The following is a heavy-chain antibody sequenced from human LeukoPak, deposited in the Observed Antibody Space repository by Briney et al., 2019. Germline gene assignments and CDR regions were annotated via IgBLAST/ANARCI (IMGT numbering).Heavy chain of an antibody. CDR3: ARQHSSRGVIMAVWFDP. V-gene: IGHV4-30-2*01. CDR2: MYHNGST. J-gene: IGHJ5*02. D-gene: IGHD3-10*01. CDR1: GVSVSSGGYY. Sequence: SETLSLTCTVSGVSVSSGGYYWTWIRQPPGKGLEWIGYMYHNGSTYYKPSLKSRVIISGDRSKNQFSLKLSSVTAADTAVYYCARQHSSRGVIMAVWFDPWGQGTLVTVSS.